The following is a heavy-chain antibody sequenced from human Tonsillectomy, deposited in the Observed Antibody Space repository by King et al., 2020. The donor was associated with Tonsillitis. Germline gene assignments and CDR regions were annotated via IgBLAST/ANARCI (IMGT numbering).Heavy chain of an antibody. Sequence: VQLQESGPGLVKPSQTLSLTCSVSGGSISSGSYYWSRIRQPAGKGLEWIGRIYTSGSTNYNPSLKSRVTISVDTSKNQFSLKLSSVTAADTAVYYCARENVDTAMAIDYWGQGTLVTVSS. CDR1: GGSISSGSYY. D-gene: IGHD5-18*01. J-gene: IGHJ4*02. CDR3: ARENVDTAMAIDY. CDR2: IYTSGST. V-gene: IGHV4-61*02.